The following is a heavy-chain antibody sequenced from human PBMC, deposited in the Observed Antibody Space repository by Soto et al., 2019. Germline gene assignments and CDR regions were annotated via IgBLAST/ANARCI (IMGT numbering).Heavy chain of an antibody. CDR1: CYIFRNYG. CDR2: ISAHNGNT. CDR3: ARDLDGSGSYYTDY. Sequence: GXSVKVSSKYSCYIFRNYGINWGRQAPGQGLEWMGWISAHNGNTNYAQNLQGRVTMTTDTSTSTAYMEMTSLRSDDTAVYYCARDLDGSGSYYTDYWGPGTLVTVSS. J-gene: IGHJ4*02. D-gene: IGHD3-10*01. V-gene: IGHV1-18*01.